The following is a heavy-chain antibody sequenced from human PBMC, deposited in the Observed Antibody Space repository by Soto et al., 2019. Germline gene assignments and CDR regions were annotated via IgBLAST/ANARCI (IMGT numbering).Heavy chain of an antibody. CDR3: SRGILV. J-gene: IGHJ4*02. CDR1: GGSINSGGYC. D-gene: IGHD5-18*01. Sequence: QVQLQESGPGLVKPSQTLSLTCTVSGGSINSGGYCWSWIRHHPGQCLDWIGCISYGGSTSYNPSLRSRVTISVDTSKNQFSLKLTSVTAADTAVYYCSRGILVWGQGALITVSS. CDR2: ISYGGST. V-gene: IGHV4-31*03.